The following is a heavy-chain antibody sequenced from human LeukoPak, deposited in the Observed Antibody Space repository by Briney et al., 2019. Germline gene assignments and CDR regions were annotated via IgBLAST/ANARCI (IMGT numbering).Heavy chain of an antibody. J-gene: IGHJ3*02. D-gene: IGHD3-9*01. Sequence: SETLSLTCAVYGGSFSGYYWSWIRQPPGKGLEWIGEINHSGSTNYNPSLKSRVTISVDTSKNQFSLKLSSVTAADTAVYYCARRLSGDRILTGYYFPRAFDIWGQGTMVTVSS. CDR3: ARRLSGDRILTGYYFPRAFDI. CDR2: INHSGST. V-gene: IGHV4-34*01. CDR1: GGSFSGYY.